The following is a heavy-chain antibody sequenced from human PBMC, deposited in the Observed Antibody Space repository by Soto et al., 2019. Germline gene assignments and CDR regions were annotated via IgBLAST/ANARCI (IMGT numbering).Heavy chain of an antibody. J-gene: IGHJ5*02. CDR1: GYTFTSYG. D-gene: IGHD3-22*01. Sequence: ASVKVSCKASGYTFTSYGISWVRQSPGQGLEWMGWISAYNGNTNYAQKLQGRVTMTTDTSTSTAYMELRSLRSDDTAVYYCARDVYYYDSSGRSGWFDPWGQGTLVTVSS. CDR3: ARDVYYYDSSGRSGWFDP. V-gene: IGHV1-18*01. CDR2: ISAYNGNT.